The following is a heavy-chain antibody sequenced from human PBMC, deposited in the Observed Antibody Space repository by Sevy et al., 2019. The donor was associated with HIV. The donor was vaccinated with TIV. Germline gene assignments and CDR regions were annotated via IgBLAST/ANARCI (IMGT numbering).Heavy chain of an antibody. D-gene: IGHD4-17*01. Sequence: SDTLSLTCTVSGGSISSYYWSWIRQPAGKGLEWIGRIYTSGSTNYNPSLKSRVTMSVDTSKNQFSLKLSSVTAADTAVYYCAGGTVRYGDYTPGYYYGMDVWGQGTTVTVSS. J-gene: IGHJ6*02. CDR1: GGSISSYY. CDR3: AGGTVRYGDYTPGYYYGMDV. CDR2: IYTSGST. V-gene: IGHV4-4*07.